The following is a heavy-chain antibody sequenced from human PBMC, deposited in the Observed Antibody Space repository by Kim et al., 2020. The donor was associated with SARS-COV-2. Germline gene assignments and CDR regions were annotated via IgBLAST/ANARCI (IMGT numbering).Heavy chain of an antibody. CDR3: AKDKAGYSGIDY. Sequence: GGSLRLSCAASGFTFSSYGMHWVRQAPGKGLEWVAVIWYDGSNKYYADSVKGRFTISRDNSKNTLYLQMNSLRAEDTAVYYCAKDKAGYSGIDYWGQGTLVTVSS. V-gene: IGHV3-33*06. D-gene: IGHD1-26*01. CDR2: IWYDGSNK. CDR1: GFTFSSYG. J-gene: IGHJ4*02.